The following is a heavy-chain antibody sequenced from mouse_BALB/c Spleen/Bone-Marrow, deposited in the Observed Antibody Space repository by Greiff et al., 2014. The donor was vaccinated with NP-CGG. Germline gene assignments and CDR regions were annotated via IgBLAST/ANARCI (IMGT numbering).Heavy chain of an antibody. V-gene: IGHV14-3*02. CDR2: IDPANGNT. CDR3: AIYYGNYYAMDY. J-gene: IGHJ4*01. CDR1: GFNIKDTH. D-gene: IGHD2-1*01. Sequence: VQLQQPGAELVKPGASVKLSCTASGFNIKDTHMHWVKQRPEQGLEWIGRIDPANGNTKYDPKFQGKATITADTSSNTAYLQLSSLTSEDTAVYYCAIYYGNYYAMDYWGQGTSVTVSS.